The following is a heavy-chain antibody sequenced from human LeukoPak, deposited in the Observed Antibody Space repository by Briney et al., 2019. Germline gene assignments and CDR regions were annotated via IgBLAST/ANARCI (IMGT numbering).Heavy chain of an antibody. CDR2: ISGSGGST. V-gene: IGHV3-23*01. CDR1: GFTFSSYA. Sequence: PGGSLRLSCAASGFTFSSYAMSWVRQAPGKGLEWVSAISGSGGSTYYADSVKGRFTISRDNSKNTLYLQMNSLRAEATAVYYCAKSPIVCSSTSCYGPYYFDYWGQGTLVTVSS. J-gene: IGHJ4*02. D-gene: IGHD2-2*01. CDR3: AKSPIVCSSTSCYGPYYFDY.